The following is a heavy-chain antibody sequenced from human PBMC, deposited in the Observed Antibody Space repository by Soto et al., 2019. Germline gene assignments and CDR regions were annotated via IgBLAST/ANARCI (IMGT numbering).Heavy chain of an antibody. CDR2: IYPGDSYT. J-gene: IGHJ5*02. CDR1: GYSFTSYC. D-gene: IGHD3-22*01. V-gene: IGHV5-51*01. CDR3: ARLSPHPQKFGGYPTNWFDP. Sequence: VEPLTSCCKGPGYSFTSYCIVWVRQMPGKGLEWMGIIYPGDSYTRYSPSFQGQVTISADKSISTAYLQWSSLEASDTAMYYCARLSPHPQKFGGYPTNWFDPWGHGTLVTVSS.